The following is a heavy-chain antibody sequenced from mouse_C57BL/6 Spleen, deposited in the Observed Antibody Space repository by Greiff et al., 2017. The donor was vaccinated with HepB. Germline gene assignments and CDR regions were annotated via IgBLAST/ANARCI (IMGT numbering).Heavy chain of an antibody. CDR2: IDPSDSAT. V-gene: IGHV1-52*01. CDR1: GYTFTSYW. J-gene: IGHJ2*01. CDR3: ARASDGFDY. D-gene: IGHD2-3*01. Sequence: QVQLQQPGAELVRPGSSVKLSCKASGYTFTSYWMHWVKQRPIQGLEWIGNIDPSDSATHYNQKFKDKATLTVEKSSSTAYMQLSSLTSEDSAVYYCARASDGFDYWGQGTTLTVSS.